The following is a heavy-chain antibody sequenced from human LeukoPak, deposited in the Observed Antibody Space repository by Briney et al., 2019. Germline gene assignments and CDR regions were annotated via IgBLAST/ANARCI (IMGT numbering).Heavy chain of an antibody. CDR1: GFTFSSYS. CDR3: ARETEPLDYGDSTNLDY. V-gene: IGHV3-21*01. CDR2: IGSRTGNI. D-gene: IGHD4/OR15-4a*01. J-gene: IGHJ4*02. Sequence: GGSLRLSCAASGFTFSSYSMNWVRQAPGKGREWVAFIGSRTGNIYYADSVKGRFCISRDNAKDSVYLQMNSLRADDTAVYYCARETEPLDYGDSTNLDYWGQGTLVTVSS.